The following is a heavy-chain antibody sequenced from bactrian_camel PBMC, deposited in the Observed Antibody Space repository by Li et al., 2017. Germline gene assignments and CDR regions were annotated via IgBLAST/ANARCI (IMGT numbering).Heavy chain of an antibody. Sequence: VESGGGSVQAGGSLRLSCAASGYNINTYSMGWFRQAPGKEREEVATIDTYGRTNYAESVKGRFTISRDNAKNTLYLQMNSLKPEDTAMYYCAASSRGYCFRVNFDYWGQGTQVTVS. J-gene: IGHJ6*01. CDR2: IDTYGRT. CDR1: GYNINTYS. D-gene: IGHD2*01. V-gene: IGHV3S53*01. CDR3: AASSRGYCFRVNFDY.